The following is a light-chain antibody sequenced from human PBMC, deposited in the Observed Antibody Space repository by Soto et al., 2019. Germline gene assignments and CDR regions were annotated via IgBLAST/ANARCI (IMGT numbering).Light chain of an antibody. CDR2: AAS. Sequence: DIQMTQSPSSLSASVGDRVTITCRASQGIRNYLAWYQQKPGKVPKLLIYAASTLQSGVPSRFSGSGSGTDFTLTISSLQPEDVATYYRQKYDSAPWTFGQGTKVEIK. CDR3: QKYDSAPWT. J-gene: IGKJ1*01. V-gene: IGKV1-27*01. CDR1: QGIRNY.